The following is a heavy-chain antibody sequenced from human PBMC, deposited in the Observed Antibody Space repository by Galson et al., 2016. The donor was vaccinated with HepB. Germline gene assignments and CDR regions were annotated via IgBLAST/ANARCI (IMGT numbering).Heavy chain of an antibody. V-gene: IGHV4-4*02. D-gene: IGHD2-21*02. CDR3: ARVTCGGGACQDVFAI. CDR1: GGSISTDSW. J-gene: IGHJ3*02. Sequence: SETLSLTCAVSGGSISTDSWWHWVRQPPGQGLEWIGEIYHDGGTNYNPSLTSRLSMSVDKSKNQFSLNLSSVTAADAAVYYCARVTCGGGACQDVFAIWGQGIMVTVSS. CDR2: IYHDGGT.